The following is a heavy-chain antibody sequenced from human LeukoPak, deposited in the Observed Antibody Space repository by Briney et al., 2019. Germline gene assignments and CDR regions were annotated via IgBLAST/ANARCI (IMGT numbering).Heavy chain of an antibody. CDR1: GGSISSYY. J-gene: IGHJ4*02. V-gene: IGHV4-59*01. D-gene: IGHD6-19*01. Sequence: PSEALSLTCTVSGGSISSYYWSWIRQPPGKGLEWIGYIYYSGSTNYNPSLKSRVTISVDTSKNQFSLKLSSVTAADTAVYYCARVFGIAVATDYWGQGTLVTVSS. CDR2: IYYSGST. CDR3: ARVFGIAVATDY.